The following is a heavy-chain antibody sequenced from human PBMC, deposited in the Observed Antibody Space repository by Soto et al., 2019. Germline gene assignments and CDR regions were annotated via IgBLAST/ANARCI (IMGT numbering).Heavy chain of an antibody. Sequence: GESLKISCKGSGYSFTSYWISWVRQMPGKGLEWMGRIDPSDSYTNYSPSFQGHVTISADKSISTAYLQWSSLKASDTAMYYCASAGNSPSNYYYGMDVWGQGTTV. CDR3: ASAGNSPSNYYYGMDV. D-gene: IGHD3-10*01. J-gene: IGHJ6*02. CDR2: IDPSDSYT. CDR1: GYSFTSYW. V-gene: IGHV5-10-1*01.